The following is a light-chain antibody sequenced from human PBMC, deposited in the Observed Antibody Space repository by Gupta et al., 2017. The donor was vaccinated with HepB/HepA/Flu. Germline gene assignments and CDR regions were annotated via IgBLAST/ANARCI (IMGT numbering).Light chain of an antibody. CDR1: SSDVGGYNY. CDR3: SSYTSSSTLYV. Sequence: SVSGSPGQPITISCTGTSSDVGGYNYVSWYQQHPGTAPKLMIYDVSNRPSGVSNRFSGSKSGNTASLTISGLQAEDEAAYYCSSYTSSSTLYVFGTGTKVTVL. CDR2: DVS. V-gene: IGLV2-14*04. J-gene: IGLJ1*01.